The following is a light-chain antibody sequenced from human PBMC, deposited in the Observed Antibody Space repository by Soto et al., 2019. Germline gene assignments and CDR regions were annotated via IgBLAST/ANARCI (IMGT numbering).Light chain of an antibody. CDR1: KLGDKY. V-gene: IGLV3-1*01. J-gene: IGLJ2*01. CDR2: QDS. CDR3: QAWDSSTAEV. Sequence: SYELTQPPPVSVSPGQTASITCSGDKLGDKYACWYQQKPGQSPVLVIYQDSKRPSGIPERFSGSNSGNTATLTISGTQAMDEADYYCQAWDSSTAEVFGGGTKLTVL.